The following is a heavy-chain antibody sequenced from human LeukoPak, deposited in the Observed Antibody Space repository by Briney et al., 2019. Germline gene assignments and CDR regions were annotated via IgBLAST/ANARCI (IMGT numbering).Heavy chain of an antibody. CDR3: AKHSSGWYSFDF. CDR2: INSGGNT. D-gene: IGHD6-13*01. Sequence: GGSLRLSCAASGFAFGTYAMSWVRQAPGKGLEWVSIINSGGNTYYADSVKGRFTISRDNSKNTLWLQMNSLRAEDTAVYYCAKHSSGWYSFDFWGQGILVTVSS. J-gene: IGHJ4*02. V-gene: IGHV3-23*01. CDR1: GFAFGTYA.